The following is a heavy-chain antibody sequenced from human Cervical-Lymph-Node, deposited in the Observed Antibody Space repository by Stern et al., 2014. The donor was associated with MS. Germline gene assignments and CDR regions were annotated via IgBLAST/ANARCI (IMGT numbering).Heavy chain of an antibody. D-gene: IGHD1-26*01. CDR3: ARGGGSWGSFDY. CDR2: IWHDGSNK. J-gene: IGHJ4*02. Sequence: VQLVESGGGVVQPGRSLRLSCAASGFTFSSYGMHWVRQAPGKGLEWVAVIWHDGSNKYYADSGKGRFTISRDNSKNTLYLQMNSRRAEDTAVYYCARGGGSWGSFDYWGQGTLVPVSS. CDR1: GFTFSSYG. V-gene: IGHV3-33*01.